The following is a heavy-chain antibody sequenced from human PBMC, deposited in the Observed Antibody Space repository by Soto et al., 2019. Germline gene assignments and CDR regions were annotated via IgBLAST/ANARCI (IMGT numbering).Heavy chain of an antibody. CDR3: AREMTIFGVAPGGGVDV. CDR1: GGSISTSGYS. CDR2: IYQTGRT. Sequence: QLQLQESGSGLVQPSQTLSLTCTASGGSISTSGYSWTWIRQPPGGGLEWIGSIYQTGRTYVIPSLKSRFTMSHDKSKNQFSLNLTSVTAADTARNYCAREMTIFGVAPGGGVDVGGQGTTVTVSS. D-gene: IGHD3-3*01. V-gene: IGHV4-30-2*01. J-gene: IGHJ6*02.